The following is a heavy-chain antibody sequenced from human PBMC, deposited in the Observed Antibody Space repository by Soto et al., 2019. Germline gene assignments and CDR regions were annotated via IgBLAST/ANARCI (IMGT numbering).Heavy chain of an antibody. D-gene: IGHD3-22*01. J-gene: IGHJ1*01. CDR3: ARDRVESGYPEYFQH. Sequence: EVQLVESGGGLIQPGGSLRLSCAASGFTVSSNYMSWVRQAPGKGLEWVSVIYSGGSTYYADSVKGRFTISRDNSKXTLYLQMNSLRAEDTAVYDCARDRVESGYPEYFQHWGQGTLVTVSS. V-gene: IGHV3-53*01. CDR2: IYSGGST. CDR1: GFTVSSNY.